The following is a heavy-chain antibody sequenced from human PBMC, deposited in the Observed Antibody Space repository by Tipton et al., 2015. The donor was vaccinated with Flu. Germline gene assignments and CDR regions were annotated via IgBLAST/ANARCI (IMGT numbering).Heavy chain of an antibody. V-gene: IGHV3-74*01. Sequence: SLRLSCAGSGFSFSTYWMHWVRQGPGKGLEWVSRIRNDGSVSTYADSVKGRFTISRDNAKNTLYLQMNSLRAEDTAVYYCIRSDYGDDWGPGTLVTVSS. CDR2: IRNDGSVS. CDR3: IRSDYGDD. J-gene: IGHJ4*02. CDR1: GFSFSTYW.